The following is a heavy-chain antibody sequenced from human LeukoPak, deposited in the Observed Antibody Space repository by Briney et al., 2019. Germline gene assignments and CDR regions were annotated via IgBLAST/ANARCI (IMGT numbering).Heavy chain of an antibody. J-gene: IGHJ6*02. CDR3: AADPPPNYYYYGMDV. V-gene: IGHV3-7*01. CDR1: GFTFSSYW. Sequence: GGSLRLSCAASGFTFSSYWMSWVRQAPGKGLEWVANIKQDGSEKYYVDSVKGRFTISRDNAKNSLYLQMNSLRAEDTAVYYCAADPPPNYYYYGMDVWGQGTTVTVSS. CDR2: IKQDGSEK.